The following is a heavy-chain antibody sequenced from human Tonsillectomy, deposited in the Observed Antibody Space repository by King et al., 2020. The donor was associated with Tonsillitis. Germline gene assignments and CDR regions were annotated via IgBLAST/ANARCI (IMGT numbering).Heavy chain of an antibody. J-gene: IGHJ6*02. CDR3: AKDRAAMVTPTGSMDV. D-gene: IGHD5-18*01. CDR1: GFTFSSYA. Sequence: VQLVESGGGLVQTGGSLRVSCAASGFTFSSYAMSWVRQAPGKGLEWVSGISGSGGSTYYADSVKGRFTISRDNSKNTLYLQMNSLRAEDTAVYSCAKDRAAMVTPTGSMDVWGQGTTVTVSS. CDR2: ISGSGGST. V-gene: IGHV3-23*04.